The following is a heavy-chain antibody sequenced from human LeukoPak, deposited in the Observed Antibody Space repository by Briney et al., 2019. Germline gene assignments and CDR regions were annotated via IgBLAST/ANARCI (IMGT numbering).Heavy chain of an antibody. D-gene: IGHD6-19*01. CDR2: INWNGGST. CDR3: ARVGDSSGWYNYFDY. CDR1: GFTFDDNG. J-gene: IGHJ4*02. V-gene: IGHV3-20*04. Sequence: GGSLRLSCAASGFTFDDNGMSWVRQAPGKGLTWVSGINWNGGSTGYADSVKGRFTISRDNAKNSLYLQMNSLRAEDTALYYCARVGDSSGWYNYFDYWGQGTLVTVSS.